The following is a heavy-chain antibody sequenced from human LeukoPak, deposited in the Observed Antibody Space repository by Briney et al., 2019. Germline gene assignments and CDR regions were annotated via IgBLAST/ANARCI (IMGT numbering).Heavy chain of an antibody. CDR1: GGSVSSYY. D-gene: IGHD3-9*01. V-gene: IGHV4-4*07. Sequence: PSETLSLTCSVSGGSVSSYYWSWIRQPAGKGLEWIGRIYKSGSTNYNPSLKSRVTISVDTSKNQFSLKLSSVTAADTAVYYCARLTGYSSESWFDPWGQGTLVTVSS. J-gene: IGHJ5*02. CDR2: IYKSGST. CDR3: ARLTGYSSESWFDP.